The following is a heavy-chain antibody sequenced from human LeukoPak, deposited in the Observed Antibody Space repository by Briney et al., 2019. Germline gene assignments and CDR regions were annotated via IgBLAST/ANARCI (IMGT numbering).Heavy chain of an antibody. CDR1: GFTFSSYV. CDR3: ARDGGFTRGWTYGAGDY. CDR2: ISNDGSEK. V-gene: IGHV3-30*04. Sequence: PGGSLRLSCAASGFTFSSYVMHWVRQAQGKGLECVAVISNDGSEKYYADSVKGRFTISRDNSKNTLYLQMNSLGPEDTALYYCARDGGFTRGWTYGAGDYWGQGTPVAVSS. J-gene: IGHJ4*02. D-gene: IGHD3-10*01.